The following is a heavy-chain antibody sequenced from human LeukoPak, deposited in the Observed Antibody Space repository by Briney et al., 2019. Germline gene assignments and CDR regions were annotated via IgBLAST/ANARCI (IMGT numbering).Heavy chain of an antibody. CDR3: ARHAQYYYDSSGYYAFDY. D-gene: IGHD3-22*01. V-gene: IGHV4-59*08. CDR2: IHYTGST. CDR1: GGSISSHY. J-gene: IGHJ4*02. Sequence: SETLSLTCTVSGGSISSHYWSWIRQPPGKGLEWIGYIHYTGSTNYNPSLWSRVTMSVDSSKIQFSLRLSSVTAADTAVYYCARHAQYYYDSSGYYAFDYWSQGTLVTVSS.